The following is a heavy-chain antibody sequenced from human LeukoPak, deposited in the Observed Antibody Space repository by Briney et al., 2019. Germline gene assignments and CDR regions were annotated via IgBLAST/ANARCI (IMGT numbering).Heavy chain of an antibody. J-gene: IGHJ3*02. Sequence: SETLSRTCAVYGGSFSGYYWSWIRQPPGKGLEWIGEINHSGSTNYNPSLKSRVTISVDTSKNQFSLKLSSVTAADTAVYYCARLKLWSKGAFDIWGQGTMVTVSS. CDR3: ARLKLWSKGAFDI. D-gene: IGHD5-18*01. CDR2: INHSGST. V-gene: IGHV4-34*01. CDR1: GGSFSGYY.